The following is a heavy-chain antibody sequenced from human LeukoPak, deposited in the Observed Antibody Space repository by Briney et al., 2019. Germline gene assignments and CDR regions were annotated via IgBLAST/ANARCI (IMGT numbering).Heavy chain of an antibody. J-gene: IGHJ3*02. Sequence: ASVTVSCKASGYTFTIYGISWVRQAPGQGLEWMGWISAYNGNTNYAQKLQGRVTMTTDTSTSTAYMELRSLRSGDTAVYYCAREDLSAFDIWGQGTMVTVSS. D-gene: IGHD3-16*02. CDR3: AREDLSAFDI. V-gene: IGHV1-18*01. CDR1: GYTFTIYG. CDR2: ISAYNGNT.